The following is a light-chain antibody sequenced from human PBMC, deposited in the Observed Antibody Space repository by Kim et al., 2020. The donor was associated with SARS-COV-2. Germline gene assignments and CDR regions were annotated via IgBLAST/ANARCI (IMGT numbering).Light chain of an antibody. CDR3: QQYYSSWT. V-gene: IGKV4-1*01. J-gene: IGKJ1*01. CDR2: GAS. CDR1: QSVLYSSNNESY. Sequence: RATINCQSSQSVLYSSNNESYLAWYQQKPGQPPKLLIYGASTRESGVPDRFSASGSGTDFTLTISSLQAEDVAVYSCQQYYSSWTFGQGTKVDIK.